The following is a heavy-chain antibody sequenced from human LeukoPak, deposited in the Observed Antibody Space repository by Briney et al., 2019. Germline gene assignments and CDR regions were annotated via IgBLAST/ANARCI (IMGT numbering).Heavy chain of an antibody. CDR2: IYYSGST. J-gene: IGHJ4*02. V-gene: IGHV4-59*11. D-gene: IGHD3-10*01. CDR1: GGSISSHY. CDR3: ARDHYGSGYIDY. Sequence: SETLSLTCTVSGGSISSHYWSWIRQPPGKGLEWIGYIYYSGSTNYNPSLKSRVTISVDTSKNQFSLKLSSVPAADTAVYYCARDHYGSGYIDYWGQGTLVTVSS.